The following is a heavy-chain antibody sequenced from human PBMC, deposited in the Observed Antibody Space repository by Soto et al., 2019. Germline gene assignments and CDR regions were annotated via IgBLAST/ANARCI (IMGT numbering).Heavy chain of an antibody. CDR3: ARGSVWGFLGVPRFDP. CDR2: INHSGST. J-gene: IGHJ5*02. V-gene: IGHV4-34*01. Sequence: SETLSLTCAVYGGSFSGYYWSWIRQPPGKGLEWIGEINHSGSTNYNPSLKSRVTISVDTSKNQFSLKLSSVTAADTAVYYCARGSVWGFLGVPRFDPWGQGTLVTVSS. D-gene: IGHD3-3*01. CDR1: GGSFSGYY.